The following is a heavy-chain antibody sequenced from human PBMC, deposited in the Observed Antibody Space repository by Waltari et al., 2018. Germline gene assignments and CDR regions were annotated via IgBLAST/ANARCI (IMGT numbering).Heavy chain of an antibody. CDR2: INHSGST. V-gene: IGHV4-34*01. CDR1: GGSFSGYY. J-gene: IGHJ6*02. CDR3: ATIIAAASYGMDV. D-gene: IGHD6-13*01. Sequence: QVQLQQWGAGLLKPSETLSLTCAVYGGSFSGYYWSWIRQPPGKGLEWIGEINHSGSTNYNPSLKRRVTISVDTSKNQFSLKLSSVTAADTAVYYCATIIAAASYGMDVWGQGTTVTVSS.